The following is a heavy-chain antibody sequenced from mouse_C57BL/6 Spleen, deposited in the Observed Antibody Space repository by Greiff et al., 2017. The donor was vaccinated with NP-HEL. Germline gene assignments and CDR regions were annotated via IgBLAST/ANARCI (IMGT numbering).Heavy chain of an antibody. CDR2: ISSGSSTI. V-gene: IGHV5-17*01. J-gene: IGHJ2*01. CDR3: ARGCYDDYVDY. Sequence: EVKLMESGGGLVKPGGSLKLSCAASGFTFSDYGMHWVRQAPEKGLEWVAYISSGSSTIYYADTVKGRFTISRDNAKNTLFLQMTSLRSEDTAMYYCARGCYDDYVDYWGQGTTLTVSS. CDR1: GFTFSDYG. D-gene: IGHD2-4*01.